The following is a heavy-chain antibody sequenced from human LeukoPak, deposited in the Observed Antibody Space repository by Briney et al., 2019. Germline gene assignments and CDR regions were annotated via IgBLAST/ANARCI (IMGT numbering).Heavy chain of an antibody. CDR2: ISSNTIYT. D-gene: IGHD6-19*01. J-gene: IGHJ4*02. CDR1: GFTFSEHY. CDR3: ARLYGDSSGTFFDH. V-gene: IGHV3-11*03. Sequence: GGSLRFSCAASGFTFSEHYMSWVRQAPGKGLEWLSYISSNTIYTNYADSVKGRFSISRDNAKDSLYLQMNSLRVEDTAVYYCARLYGDSSGTFFDHWGQGTLVTVSS.